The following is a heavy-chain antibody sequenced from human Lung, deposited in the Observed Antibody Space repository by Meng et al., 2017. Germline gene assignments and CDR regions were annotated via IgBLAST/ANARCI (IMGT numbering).Heavy chain of an antibody. CDR2: INHSGST. V-gene: IGHV4-34*01. D-gene: IGHD4-11*01. CDR3: ARGPTTMAHDFDY. CDR1: GGAFSDYY. Sequence: QGQPHQWCAGLLKPSETLSLTCVVSGGAFSDYYWSWIRQPPGKGLEWIGEINHSGSTNYNPSLESRATISVDTSQNNLSLKLSSVTAADSAVYYCARGPTTMAHDFDYWGQGTLVTVSS. J-gene: IGHJ4*02.